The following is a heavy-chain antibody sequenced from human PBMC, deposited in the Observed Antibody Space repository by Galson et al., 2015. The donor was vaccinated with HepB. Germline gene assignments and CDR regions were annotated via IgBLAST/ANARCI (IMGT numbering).Heavy chain of an antibody. CDR1: GFTVSSNY. D-gene: IGHD1-1*01. Sequence: SLRLSCAASGFTVSSNYMSWVRQAPGKGLEWVSVLYSGGGTSYADSVKGRFTISRDNFKNTLCLQMNSLRAEDTAVYYCARGGTPTPWYYFDYWGRGTLVTVSS. CDR3: ARGGTPTPWYYFDY. J-gene: IGHJ4*02. CDR2: LYSGGGT. V-gene: IGHV3-53*01.